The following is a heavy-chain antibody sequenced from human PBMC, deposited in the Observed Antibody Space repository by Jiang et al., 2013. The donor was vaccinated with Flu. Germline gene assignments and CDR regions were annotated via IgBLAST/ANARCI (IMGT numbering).Heavy chain of an antibody. V-gene: IGHV1-2*04. CDR2: INPNSGGT. J-gene: IGHJ6*02. D-gene: IGHD3-22*01. CDR1: GYTFTGYY. CDR3: ARGAYYYDTRSDYYYGMDV. Sequence: GAEVKKPGASVKVSCKASGYTFTGYYMHWVRQAPGQGLEWMGWINPNSGGTNYAQKFQCWVTMTRDTSISTAYMELSRLRSDDTAVYYCARGAYYYDTRSDYYYGMDVVGPRDHGHRLL.